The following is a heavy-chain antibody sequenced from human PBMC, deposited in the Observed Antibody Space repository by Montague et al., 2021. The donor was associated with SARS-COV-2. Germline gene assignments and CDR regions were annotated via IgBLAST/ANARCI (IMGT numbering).Heavy chain of an antibody. CDR1: GGSFSGYY. CDR3: ARDSTVTSFFYYYYGMDV. Sequence: SETLSLTCAVYGGSFSGYYWSWIRQPPGKGLEWIGEINHSGSTNYNPSLKSRVTISVDTSKNQFSLKLSSVTAADTAVYYCARDSTVTSFFYYYYGMDVWGQGTTVTVSS. CDR2: INHSGST. J-gene: IGHJ6*02. V-gene: IGHV4-34*01. D-gene: IGHD4-17*01.